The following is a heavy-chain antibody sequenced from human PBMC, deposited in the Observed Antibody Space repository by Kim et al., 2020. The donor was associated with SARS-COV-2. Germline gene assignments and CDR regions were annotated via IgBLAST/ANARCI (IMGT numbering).Heavy chain of an antibody. Sequence: TNYADSVKGRFTISRENAKNSLYLQMTSLRTEDTAVYYCATYSSSSSSQYWGQGTLVTVSS. D-gene: IGHD6-6*01. V-gene: IGHV3-11*03. J-gene: IGHJ1*01. CDR2: T. CDR3: ATYSSSSSSQY.